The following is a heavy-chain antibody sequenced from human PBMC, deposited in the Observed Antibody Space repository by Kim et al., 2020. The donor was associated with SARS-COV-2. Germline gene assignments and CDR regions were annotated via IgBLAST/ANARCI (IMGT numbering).Heavy chain of an antibody. D-gene: IGHD3-10*01. Sequence: GVSLRLSCATSGFAFANSPLHWVRQFPGTGLEWVALISSDGINTKYADSVRGRFSVSRDVSKRTLFLQMDSLRPEDTAVYYCATDWAAFSSGTYVFDFWGQGTLVTVSS. CDR3: ATDWAAFSSGTYVFDF. CDR2: ISSDGINT. CDR1: GFAFANSP. V-gene: IGHV3-30*04. J-gene: IGHJ4*02.